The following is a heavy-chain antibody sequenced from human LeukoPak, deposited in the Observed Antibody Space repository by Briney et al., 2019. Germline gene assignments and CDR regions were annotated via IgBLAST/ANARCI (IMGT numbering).Heavy chain of an antibody. CDR2: ISGSGGST. CDR1: GFTFSSYA. V-gene: IGHV3-23*01. CDR3: AKDRSMGGGWYSRQDFDY. J-gene: IGHJ4*02. D-gene: IGHD6-19*01. Sequence: VGSLRLSCAASGFTFSSYAMSWVRQAPGKGLEWVSAISGSGGSTYYADSVKGRFTISRDNSKNTLYLQMNSLRAEDTAVYYCAKDRSMGGGWYSRQDFDYWGQGTLVTVSS.